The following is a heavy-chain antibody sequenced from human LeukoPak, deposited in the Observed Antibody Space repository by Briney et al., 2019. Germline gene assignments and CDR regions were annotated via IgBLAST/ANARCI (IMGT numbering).Heavy chain of an antibody. V-gene: IGHV6-1*01. CDR2: TYYRSKWYN. CDR3: ARERYYDYVWGSYRPFTFFDY. Sequence: SQTLSLTCAISGDSVSSNSAAWNRIRQSPSRGLEWLGRTYYRSKWYNDYAVSVKSRITINPDTSKNQFSLQLNSVTPEDTAVYYCARERYYDYVWGSYRPFTFFDYWGQGTLVTVSS. D-gene: IGHD3-16*02. J-gene: IGHJ4*02. CDR1: GDSVSSNSAA.